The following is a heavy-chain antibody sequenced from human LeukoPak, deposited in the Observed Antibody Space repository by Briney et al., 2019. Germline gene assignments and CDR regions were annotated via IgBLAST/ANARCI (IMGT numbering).Heavy chain of an antibody. CDR2: INHSGST. CDR3: ARGDWVL. J-gene: IGHJ3*01. CDR1: SGSFSGYY. D-gene: IGHD2-21*01. Sequence: SETLSLTCAVYSGSFSGYYWSWIRQPPGKGLEWIGEINHSGSTNYSPSLKSRVTISLDTSKSQFSLKLSSVTAADTAAYYCARGDWVLWGQGTMVTVSS. V-gene: IGHV4-34*01.